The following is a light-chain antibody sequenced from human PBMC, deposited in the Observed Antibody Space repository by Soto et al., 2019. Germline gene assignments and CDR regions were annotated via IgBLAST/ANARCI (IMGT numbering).Light chain of an antibody. CDR1: KGIKNN. Sequence: DIQRPRSPSSLSASVGDRVTIPCRASKGIKNNLAWFQQKPGKAPKPLIYSASSLQSGVPSKFSGSGSGTDFTLTISSLQPDDFATYYCQQYNSYSWTFGQGTKVDIK. CDR3: QQYNSYSWT. V-gene: IGKV1-16*02. CDR2: SAS. J-gene: IGKJ1*01.